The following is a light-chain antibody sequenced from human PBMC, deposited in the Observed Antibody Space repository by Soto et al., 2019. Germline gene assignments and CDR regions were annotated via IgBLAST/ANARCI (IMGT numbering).Light chain of an antibody. Sequence: QAVVTQPPSVSGTPGQSVTISCSGSSSNVGTIFVYWYQQIPGTAPKLLIFRNNQRPSGVPDRFSGSKSGTSASLAISGLRSEDEADYYCAAWDDSLSIWVFGGGTKVTVL. CDR1: SSNVGTIF. CDR2: RNN. CDR3: AAWDDSLSIWV. V-gene: IGLV1-47*01. J-gene: IGLJ3*02.